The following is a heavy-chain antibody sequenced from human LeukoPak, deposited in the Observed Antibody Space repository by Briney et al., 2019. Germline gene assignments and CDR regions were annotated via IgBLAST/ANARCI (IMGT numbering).Heavy chain of an antibody. J-gene: IGHJ3*02. V-gene: IGHV4-59*01. CDR1: GGSISSYY. D-gene: IGHD4-23*01. Sequence: SGTLSLTCTVSGGSISSYYWSWIRQPPGKGLERIGYIYYSGSTNYNPSLKSRVTISVDTSKNQFSLKLSSVTAADTAVYYCARDGGNSDAFDIWGQGTMVTVSS. CDR2: IYYSGST. CDR3: ARDGGNSDAFDI.